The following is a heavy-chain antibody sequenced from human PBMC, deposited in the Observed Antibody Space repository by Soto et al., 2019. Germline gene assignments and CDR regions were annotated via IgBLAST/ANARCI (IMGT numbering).Heavy chain of an antibody. CDR3: AARRSWYYGMDV. Sequence: PGGSLRLSCAASGFTFSSYAMSWVRQAPGKGLEWVSAISGSGGSTYYADSVKGRFTISRDNSKNTLYLQMNSLRAEDTAVYYCAARRSWYYGMDVWGQGTTVTVSS. CDR2: ISGSGGST. CDR1: GFTFSSYA. J-gene: IGHJ6*02. V-gene: IGHV3-23*01. D-gene: IGHD6-13*01.